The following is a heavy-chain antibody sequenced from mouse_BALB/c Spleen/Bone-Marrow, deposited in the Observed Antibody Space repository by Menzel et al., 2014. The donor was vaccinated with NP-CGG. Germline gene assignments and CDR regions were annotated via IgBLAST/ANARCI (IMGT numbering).Heavy chain of an antibody. CDR3: ARHYYEYDGVTDY. V-gene: IGHV1-14*01. D-gene: IGHD2-4*01. CDR2: IIPYNDAT. Sequence: EVQLVESGPELVKPGASVKMSCKASGYTFTSYVMHWVKQKPGQGLVWIGYIIPYNDATNYNEKFKGKATLTLDKPSSTAYMELSRLSSEDAAVYYCARHYYEYDGVTDYWGQGTSVTVAS. CDR1: GYTFTSYV. J-gene: IGHJ4*01.